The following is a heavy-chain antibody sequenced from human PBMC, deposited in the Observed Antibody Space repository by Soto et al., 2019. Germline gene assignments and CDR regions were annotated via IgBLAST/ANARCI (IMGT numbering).Heavy chain of an antibody. CDR3: TTGRSVLERNAFDI. D-gene: IGHD1-1*01. CDR1: GFTFSNAW. CDR2: IKSKTDGGTT. Sequence: GGSLRLSCAASGFTFSNAWMSWVRQAPGKGLEWVGRIKSKTDGGTTDYAAPVKGRFTISRDDSKNTLYLQMNSLKTEDTAVYYCTTGRSVLERNAFDIWGQGTMVTVSS. J-gene: IGHJ3*02. V-gene: IGHV3-15*01.